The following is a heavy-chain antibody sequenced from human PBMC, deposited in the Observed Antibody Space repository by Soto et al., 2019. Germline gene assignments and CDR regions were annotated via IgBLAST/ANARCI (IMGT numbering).Heavy chain of an antibody. D-gene: IGHD6-13*01. V-gene: IGHV3-23*01. J-gene: IGHJ6*02. Sequence: GGSLRLSCAASGFTFSSYAMSWVRQAPGKGLEWVSAISGSGGSTYYADSVKGRFTISRDNSKNTLYLQMNSLRAEDTAVYYCAKDRGSSSWYAFYYYGMDVCSQGTTVTVSS. CDR1: GFTFSSYA. CDR2: ISGSGGST. CDR3: AKDRGSSSWYAFYYYGMDV.